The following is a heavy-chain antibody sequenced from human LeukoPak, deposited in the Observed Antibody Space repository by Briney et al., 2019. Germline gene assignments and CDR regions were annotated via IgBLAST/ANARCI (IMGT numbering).Heavy chain of an antibody. CDR3: ARVKNRAALDY. CDR2: IYYSGST. Sequence: SETLSLTCTVSGGSISSSTYYWGWIRQPPGKGLEWIGSIYYSGSTYYNPSLKSRVTISVDTSKNQFSLKLSSVTAADTAAYYCARVKNRAALDYWGQGALVTDSS. V-gene: IGHV4-39*01. CDR1: GGSISSSTYY. J-gene: IGHJ4*02. D-gene: IGHD1-14*01.